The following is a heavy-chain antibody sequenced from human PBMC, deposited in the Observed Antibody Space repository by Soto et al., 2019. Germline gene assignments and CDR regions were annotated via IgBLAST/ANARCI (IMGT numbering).Heavy chain of an antibody. CDR1: GYTFTSYD. CDR2: MNPNSGNT. Sequence: QVQLVQSGAEVKKPGASVKVSCKASGYTFTSYDINWVRQATGQGLEWMGWMNPNSGNTGYAQKFQGRVTMTRNTSISPAYMELSSLRSEDTAVYYCARVPRYCSSTSCYLLFDYWGQGTLVTVSS. CDR3: ARVPRYCSSTSCYLLFDY. V-gene: IGHV1-8*01. J-gene: IGHJ4*02. D-gene: IGHD2-2*01.